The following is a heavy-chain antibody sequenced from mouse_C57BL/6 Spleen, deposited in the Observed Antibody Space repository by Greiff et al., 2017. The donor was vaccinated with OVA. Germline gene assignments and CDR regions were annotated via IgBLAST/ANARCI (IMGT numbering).Heavy chain of an antibody. CDR1: GFSFTSYA. CDR3: ARGQTAQAKEFAY. Sequence: QVQLQQSGPGLVAPSQSLSITCTVSGFSFTSYAISWVSQPPGKGLEWLGVIWTGGGTNYNSALKSRLSISKDTSKSQVFLKMNSLQTDDTASYYCARGQTAQAKEFAYWGQGTLVTVSA. V-gene: IGHV2-9-1*01. D-gene: IGHD3-2*02. CDR2: IWTGGGT. J-gene: IGHJ3*01.